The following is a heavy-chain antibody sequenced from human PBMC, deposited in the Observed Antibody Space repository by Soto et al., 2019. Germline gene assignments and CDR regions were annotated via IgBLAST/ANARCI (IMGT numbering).Heavy chain of an antibody. CDR3: TREGAYTSPPYYYFYAMDV. D-gene: IGHD2-2*01. V-gene: IGHV3-49*04. Sequence: PWGSLRVSCKCSEFTFRDYAISWVRQAPGKGLHWVGFMRAKAFGVTTEYATFVKGRFTISRDDSKSVAYLQMNSLETEDTAVYYCTREGAYTSPPYYYFYAMDVWGQGTRVTVSS. J-gene: IGHJ6*01. CDR2: MRAKAFGVTT. CDR1: EFTFRDYA.